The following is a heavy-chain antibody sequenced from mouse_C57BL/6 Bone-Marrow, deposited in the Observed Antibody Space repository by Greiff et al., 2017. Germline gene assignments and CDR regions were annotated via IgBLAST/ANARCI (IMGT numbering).Heavy chain of an antibody. D-gene: IGHD1-1*01. J-gene: IGHJ2*01. CDR3: ARDPHYYGSSWYYCDY. CDR2: LSYDGSN. V-gene: IGHV3-6*01. CDR1: GYSITSGYY. Sequence: EVQVVESGPGLVKPSQSLSLTCSVTGYSITSGYYWNWIRQFPGNQLEWMGYLSYDGSNNYNPSLNNRISITRDTSKNQFVLKLYSVTTDDTATYYCARDPHYYGSSWYYCDYWGQGTTLTVSS.